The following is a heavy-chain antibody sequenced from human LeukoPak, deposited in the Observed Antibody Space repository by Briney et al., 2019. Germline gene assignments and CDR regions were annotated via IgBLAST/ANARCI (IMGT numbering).Heavy chain of an antibody. CDR2: MNPNSGNT. CDR1: GYTFTSYD. D-gene: IGHD3-3*01. V-gene: IGHV1-8*01. J-gene: IGHJ6*02. Sequence: GASVKVSCKASGYTFTSYDINWVRQATGQGLEWMGWMNPNSGNTGYAQKFQGRVTMTRNTSISTAYMELSSLRSEDTAVYYCAGTAYYDFWSGLSPHYYYYGMDVWGQGTTVTVSS. CDR3: AGTAYYDFWSGLSPHYYYYGMDV.